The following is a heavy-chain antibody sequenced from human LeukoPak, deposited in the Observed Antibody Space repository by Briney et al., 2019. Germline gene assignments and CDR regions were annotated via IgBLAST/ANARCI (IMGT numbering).Heavy chain of an antibody. Sequence: PGGSLRLSCAVSGFTVSSNYMSWVRQAPGKALEWISVIYSGGTTYYADSVKVRFTTSRDNSKNTLNLQMNSLRVEDTAVYYCARLVGTTDTWGQGTLVTVSS. D-gene: IGHD1-26*01. CDR3: ARLVGTTDT. CDR2: IYSGGTT. V-gene: IGHV3-66*01. CDR1: GFTVSSNY. J-gene: IGHJ4*02.